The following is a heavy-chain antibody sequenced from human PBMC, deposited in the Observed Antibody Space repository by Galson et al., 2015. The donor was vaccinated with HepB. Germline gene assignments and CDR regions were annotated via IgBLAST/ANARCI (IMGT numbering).Heavy chain of an antibody. D-gene: IGHD1-1*01. CDR2: ISDTSSYI. CDR3: ARVLESPDY. Sequence: SLRLSCAASGFTFSYYSMNWVRQAPGKGLEWVSSISDTSSYIYYADSVKGRFTISRDNAKNSLYLQMNSLRAEDTAVYFCARVLESPDYWGQGTLVTVSS. V-gene: IGHV3-21*01. J-gene: IGHJ4*02. CDR1: GFTFSYYS.